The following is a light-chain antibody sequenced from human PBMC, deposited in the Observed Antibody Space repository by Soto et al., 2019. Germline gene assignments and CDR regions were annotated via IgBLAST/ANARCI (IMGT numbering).Light chain of an antibody. V-gene: IGLV2-14*01. CDR2: DVS. CDR1: SSDVGGYNY. Sequence: QSALTQPASVSGSPGQSITISCTGTSSDVGGYNYVSWYQQHPGKAPKLMIYDVSDRPSGVSNRFSGSKSDNTASLTISGLQAEYVADYYCSSYTSTSTLVFGGGTKLTVL. J-gene: IGLJ2*01. CDR3: SSYTSTSTLV.